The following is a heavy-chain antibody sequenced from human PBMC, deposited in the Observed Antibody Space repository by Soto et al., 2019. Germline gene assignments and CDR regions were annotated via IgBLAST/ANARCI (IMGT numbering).Heavy chain of an antibody. D-gene: IGHD2-15*01. J-gene: IGHJ6*03. CDR2: ISSSSSYI. V-gene: IGHV3-21*01. CDR1: GFTFSSYS. Sequence: PGGSLRLSCAASGFTFSSYSMNWVRQAPGKGLEWVSSISSSSSYIYYADSVKGRFTISRDNAKNSLYLQMNSLRAEDTAVYYCARGDFIVVVVADYYYMDVWGKGTKVTVSS. CDR3: ARGDFIVVVVADYYYMDV.